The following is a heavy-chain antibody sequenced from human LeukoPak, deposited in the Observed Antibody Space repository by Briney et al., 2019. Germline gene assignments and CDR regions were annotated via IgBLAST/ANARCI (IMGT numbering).Heavy chain of an antibody. D-gene: IGHD3-22*01. V-gene: IGHV3-7*01. J-gene: IGHJ3*02. CDR3: ARVPQPYHYYDSSSDAFDI. CDR1: GFTFSSYW. Sequence: GGSLRLSCAASGFTFSSYWMSWVRQAPGKGLEWVANIKQDGSEKYYVDSVKGRFTISRDNAKNSLYLQMNSLRAEDTAVYYCARVPQPYHYYDSSSDAFDIWGQGTMVTVSS. CDR2: IKQDGSEK.